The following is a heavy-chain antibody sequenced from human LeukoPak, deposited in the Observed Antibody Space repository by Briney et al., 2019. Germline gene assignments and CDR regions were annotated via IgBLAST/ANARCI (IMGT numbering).Heavy chain of an antibody. CDR2: ISSSSTYI. CDR1: GFTFSSYS. CDR3: ARNARYCSSTSCYYYYGMDV. J-gene: IGHJ6*02. D-gene: IGHD2-2*01. V-gene: IGHV3-21*01. Sequence: GGSLRLSCAASGFTFSSYSMNWVRQAPGKGLEWVSSISSSSTYIYYADSVKGRFTVSRDNAKNSLYLQMNSLRAEDTAVYYCARNARYCSSTSCYYYYGMDVWGQGTTVTVSS.